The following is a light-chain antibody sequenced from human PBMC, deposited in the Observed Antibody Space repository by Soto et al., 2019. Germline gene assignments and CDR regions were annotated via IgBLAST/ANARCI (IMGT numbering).Light chain of an antibody. Sequence: QSALTQPPSASGSPGQSVTISCTGTSSDVGNYNYVSWYQQHPGKAPKLMIYEVTKRPSGVSDRFSGSKSGNTASLTVSGLQAEDEADYYCSSYAGSKTLFGGGTKLTVL. CDR3: SSYAGSKTL. J-gene: IGLJ3*02. CDR1: SSDVGNYNY. CDR2: EVT. V-gene: IGLV2-8*01.